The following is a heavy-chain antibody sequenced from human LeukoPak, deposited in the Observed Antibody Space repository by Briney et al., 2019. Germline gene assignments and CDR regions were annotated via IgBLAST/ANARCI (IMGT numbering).Heavy chain of an antibody. D-gene: IGHD3-16*02. J-gene: IGHJ4*02. CDR2: INHSGST. CDR3: ARGFARLYDYIWGSYRYRERGYFDY. CDR1: GGSFSGYY. V-gene: IGHV4-34*01. Sequence: SETLSLTCAVYGGSFSGYYWSWIRQPAGKGLEWNGEINHSGSTNYNPSLKSRVTISVDTSKNQFSLKLSSVTAADTAVYYCARGFARLYDYIWGSYRYRERGYFDYWGQGTLVTVSS.